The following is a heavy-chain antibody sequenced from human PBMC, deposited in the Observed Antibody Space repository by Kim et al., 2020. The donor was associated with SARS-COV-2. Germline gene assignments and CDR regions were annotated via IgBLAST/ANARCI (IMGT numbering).Heavy chain of an antibody. CDR3: AKDMGLYDSSGSDAFDI. CDR2: ISGDGGST. D-gene: IGHD3-22*01. Sequence: GGSLRLSCAASGFTFDDYAMHWVRQAPGKGLEWVSLISGDGGSTYYADSVKGRFTISRDNSKNSLYLQMNSLRTEDTALYYCAKDMGLYDSSGSDAFDIWGQGTMVTVSS. V-gene: IGHV3-43*02. J-gene: IGHJ3*02. CDR1: GFTFDDYA.